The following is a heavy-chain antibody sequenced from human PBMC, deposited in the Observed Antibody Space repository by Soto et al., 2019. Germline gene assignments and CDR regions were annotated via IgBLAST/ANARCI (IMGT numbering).Heavy chain of an antibody. CDR3: ARDGKRGYSSPRGAFDI. V-gene: IGHV4-31*01. CDR1: GGSITSGGYY. J-gene: IGHJ3*02. D-gene: IGHD6-13*01. Sequence: QVQLQESGPGLVKPSQTLSLTCTVSGGSITSGGYYWSWIRQHPGKGLEWIGYIYYSGSTYYNPALKSLVNISVDTSKNQFSLKPSSVTAADTAVYYCARDGKRGYSSPRGAFDIWCQGTMVTVSS. CDR2: IYYSGST.